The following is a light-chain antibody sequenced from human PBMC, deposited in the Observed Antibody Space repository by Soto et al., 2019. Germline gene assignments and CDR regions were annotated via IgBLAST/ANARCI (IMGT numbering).Light chain of an antibody. CDR2: DVN. CDR1: SSDVGGYHY. J-gene: IGLJ2*01. CDR3: CSYSGNYVV. V-gene: IGLV2-11*01. Sequence: QSALTQPRSVSGSPGQSVTISCTEASSDVGGYHYVSWYQQHPDKAPKLMIYDVNQRPSEVPDRFSGSKSGNTASLTISGLQAEDEADYYCCSYSGNYVVFGGGTKVTVL.